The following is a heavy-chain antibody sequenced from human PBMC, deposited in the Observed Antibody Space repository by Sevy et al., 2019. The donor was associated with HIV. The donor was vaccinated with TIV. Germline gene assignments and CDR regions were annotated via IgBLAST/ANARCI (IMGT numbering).Heavy chain of an antibody. CDR1: GFTFSSYG. D-gene: IGHD3-3*01. V-gene: IGHV3-30*18. CDR3: AKDLTSFGVVYGMDV. Sequence: GGSLRLSCAASGFTFSSYGMHWVRQAPGKGLEWVAVISYDGSNKYYADSVKGRFTISRDNSKNTLYLQMNSLRAEDTAVYYCAKDLTSFGVVYGMDVWGQRTTVTVSS. J-gene: IGHJ6*02. CDR2: ISYDGSNK.